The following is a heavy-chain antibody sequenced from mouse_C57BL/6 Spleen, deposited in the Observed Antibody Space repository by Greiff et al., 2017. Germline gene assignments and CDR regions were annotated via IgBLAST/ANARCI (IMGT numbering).Heavy chain of an antibody. D-gene: IGHD2-4*01. V-gene: IGHV5-6*02. CDR1: GFTFSSYG. Sequence: EVMLVESGGDLVKPGGSLKLSCAASGFTFSSYGMSWVRQTPDKRLEWVATISSGGSYTYYPDSVKGRFTISRDNAKNTLYLQMSSLKSEDTAMYYCARRMGDYDGAWFAYWGQGTLVTVSA. CDR3: ARRMGDYDGAWFAY. J-gene: IGHJ3*01. CDR2: ISSGGSYT.